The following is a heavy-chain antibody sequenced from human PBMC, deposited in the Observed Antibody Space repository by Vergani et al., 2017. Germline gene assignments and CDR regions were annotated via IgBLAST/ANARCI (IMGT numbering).Heavy chain of an antibody. J-gene: IGHJ4*02. CDR3: ARGARDGYNYFDY. D-gene: IGHD5-24*01. CDR1: GGSFSGYY. V-gene: IGHV4-34*01. Sequence: QVQLQQWGAGLLKPSETLSLTCAVYGGSFSGYYWSWIRQPPGKGLEWIGEINHSGSTNYNPSLKSRVTISVDTSKNQFSLKLSSETAADTAVYYCARGARDGYNYFDYWGQGTLVTVSS. CDR2: INHSGST.